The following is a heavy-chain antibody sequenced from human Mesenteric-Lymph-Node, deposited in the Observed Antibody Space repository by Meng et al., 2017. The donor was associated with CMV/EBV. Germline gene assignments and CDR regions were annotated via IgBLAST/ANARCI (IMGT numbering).Heavy chain of an antibody. V-gene: IGHV3-66*02. CDR1: GFTVSSNY. Sequence: LSCAASGFTVSSNYMSWVRQAPGKGLEWVSVIYSGGSTYYADSVKGRFTISRDNSKNTLYLQMNSLRAEDTAVYYCAGSGGYYSFDYWGQGTLVTVSS. CDR3: AGSGGYYSFDY. J-gene: IGHJ4*02. D-gene: IGHD3-22*01. CDR2: IYSGGST.